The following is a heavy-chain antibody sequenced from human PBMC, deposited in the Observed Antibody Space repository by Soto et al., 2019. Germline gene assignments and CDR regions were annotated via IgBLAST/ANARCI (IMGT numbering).Heavy chain of an antibody. CDR2: INSDGSTT. V-gene: IGHV3-74*01. CDR1: GFTFSSYG. Sequence: GSLRLSCAASGFTFSSYGMHWVRRAPGRGLVWVSHINSDGSTTSYADSVEGRFTISRDNSKNTLYLQMNSLRAEDTAVYYCAKDGSHNFDYWGQGTLVTVSS. CDR3: AKDGSHNFDY. J-gene: IGHJ4*02. D-gene: IGHD1-26*01.